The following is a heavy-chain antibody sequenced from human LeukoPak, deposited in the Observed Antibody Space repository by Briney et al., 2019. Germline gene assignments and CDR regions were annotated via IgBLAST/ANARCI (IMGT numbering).Heavy chain of an antibody. V-gene: IGHV3-53*01. CDR2: IYSGGST. J-gene: IGHJ4*02. Sequence: RGSLRLSCAASEFTVSSNYMSWVRQAPGKGLEWVSVIYSGGSTYYADSVKGRFTISRDNSKNTLYLQMNSLRAEDTAVYYCARDGLRWYDGDYFDYWGQGTLVTVSS. CDR1: EFTVSSNY. D-gene: IGHD4-23*01. CDR3: ARDGLRWYDGDYFDY.